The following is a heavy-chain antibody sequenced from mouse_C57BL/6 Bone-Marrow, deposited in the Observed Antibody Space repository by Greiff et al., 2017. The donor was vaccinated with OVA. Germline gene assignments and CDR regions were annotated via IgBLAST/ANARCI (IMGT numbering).Heavy chain of an antibody. CDR1: GYSFTGYY. J-gene: IGHJ4*01. CDR2: INPSTGGT. Sequence: VQLKQSGPELVKPGASVKISCKASGYSFTGYYMNWVKQSPEKSLEWIGEINPSTGGTTYNQKFKAKATLTVDKSSSTAYMQLKSLTSEDSAVYYCARPFYYYGSSHYAMDYWGQGTSVTVSS. CDR3: ARPFYYYGSSHYAMDY. D-gene: IGHD1-1*01. V-gene: IGHV1-42*01.